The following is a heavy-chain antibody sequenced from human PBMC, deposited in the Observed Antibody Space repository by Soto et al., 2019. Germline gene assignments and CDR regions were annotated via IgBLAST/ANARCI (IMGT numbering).Heavy chain of an antibody. D-gene: IGHD6-13*01. CDR1: GGTFSSYT. J-gene: IGHJ4*02. V-gene: IGHV1-69*08. Sequence: QVQLVQSGAEVKKPGSSVKVSCKASGGTFSSYTISWVRQAPGQGLEWMGRIIPILGIANYAQKFQGRVTITADKSTSTAYMELSSLRSEDTAVYYCAREVAAAGVSCFDYWGRGTLVTVSS. CDR3: AREVAAAGVSCFDY. CDR2: IIPILGIA.